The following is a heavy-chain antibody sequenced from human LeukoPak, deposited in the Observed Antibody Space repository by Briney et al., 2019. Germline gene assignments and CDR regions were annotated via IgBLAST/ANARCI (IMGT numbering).Heavy chain of an antibody. CDR1: GFTFSSYA. Sequence: PGGSLRLSCAASGFTFSSYAMNWVRQAPGKGLEWVSAISGSGGSTYYADSVKGRFTISRDNSKNTLYLQMNSLRAEDTAVYYCAKDSAEYSSSWSYFDYWGQGTLVTVSS. D-gene: IGHD6-13*01. V-gene: IGHV3-23*01. J-gene: IGHJ4*02. CDR2: ISGSGGST. CDR3: AKDSAEYSSSWSYFDY.